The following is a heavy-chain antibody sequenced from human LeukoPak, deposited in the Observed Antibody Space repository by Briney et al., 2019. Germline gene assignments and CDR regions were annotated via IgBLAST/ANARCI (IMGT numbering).Heavy chain of an antibody. CDR1: GFTFSSSG. CDR2: IWYDGSNK. Sequence: GGSLRLSCAASGFTFSSSGMHWVRQAPGKGLEGVAVIWYDGSNKYYADSVKGRFTISRDNSKNTLYLQMNSLRAEDTAVYYCARGGRYDSSGYLHYFDYWGQGTLVTVSS. CDR3: ARGGRYDSSGYLHYFDY. V-gene: IGHV3-33*01. D-gene: IGHD3-22*01. J-gene: IGHJ4*02.